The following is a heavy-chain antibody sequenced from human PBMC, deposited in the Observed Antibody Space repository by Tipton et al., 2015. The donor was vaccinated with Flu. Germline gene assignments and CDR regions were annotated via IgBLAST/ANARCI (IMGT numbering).Heavy chain of an antibody. Sequence: TLSLTCTVSGGSISSGSYYWNWIRQPPGKGLQWVGHIHRTGSTNYNPSLSSRVTISVDTSKNQFYLRLTSVTAADTAVYYCARRDYSNYVSEPKNWFDPWGQGTLVAVSS. J-gene: IGHJ5*02. D-gene: IGHD4-11*01. CDR2: IHRTGST. CDR1: GGSISSGSYY. CDR3: ARRDYSNYVSEPKNWFDP. V-gene: IGHV4-61*09.